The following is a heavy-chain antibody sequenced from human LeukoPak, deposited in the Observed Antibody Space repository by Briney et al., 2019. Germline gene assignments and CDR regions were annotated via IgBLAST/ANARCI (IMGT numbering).Heavy chain of an antibody. J-gene: IGHJ4*02. CDR3: ASVRQLVYYDSSGYYPYYFDY. Sequence: SVKVSCKASGGTFSSYTISWVRQAPGQGLEWMGRIIPILGIANYAQKFQGRVTITADKSTSTAYMELSSLRSEDTAVYYCASVRQLVYYDSSGYYPYYFDYWGQGTLVTVSS. D-gene: IGHD3-22*01. V-gene: IGHV1-69*02. CDR2: IIPILGIA. CDR1: GGTFSSYT.